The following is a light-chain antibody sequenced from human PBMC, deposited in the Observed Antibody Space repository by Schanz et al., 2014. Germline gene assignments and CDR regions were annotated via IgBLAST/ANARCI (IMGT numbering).Light chain of an antibody. CDR2: DVT. CDR3: SSYTSSSVV. CDR1: SSDVGGYDS. Sequence: QSALTQPASVSGSPGQSITISCTGTSSDVGGYDSVSWYQQHPGKAPRLMISDVTDRPSGVSNRFSGSKSGNTASLTISGLQAEDEADYYCSSYTSSSVVFGGGTKLTVL. V-gene: IGLV2-14*03. J-gene: IGLJ2*01.